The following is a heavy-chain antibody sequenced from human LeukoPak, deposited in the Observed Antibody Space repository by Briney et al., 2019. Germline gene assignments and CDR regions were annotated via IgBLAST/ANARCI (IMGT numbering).Heavy chain of an antibody. CDR2: ISSSGSTI. CDR3: ARDEAHGYNPY. V-gene: IGHV3-48*04. Sequence: PGGSLRLSCAASGFIFSSYSMHWIRQAPGKGLEWVSYISSSGSTIYYADSVKGRFTISRDNAKNSLYLQMNSLRAEDTAVYYCARDEAHGYNPYWGQGTLVTVSS. J-gene: IGHJ4*02. D-gene: IGHD5-24*01. CDR1: GFIFSSYS.